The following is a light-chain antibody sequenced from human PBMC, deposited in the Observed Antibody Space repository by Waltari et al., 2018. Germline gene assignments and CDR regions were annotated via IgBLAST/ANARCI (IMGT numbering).Light chain of an antibody. CDR1: QDISNY. Sequence: DIQMTQSPSSLSASVGDRVTITCQASQDISNYLNLYQQKPGKAPKLLIYDASNLEPGVPSRFSGSGSGTDFTFTISSLQPEDIATYYCQQYDNLPPYTFGQGTKLEIK. J-gene: IGKJ2*01. CDR2: DAS. V-gene: IGKV1-33*01. CDR3: QQYDNLPPYT.